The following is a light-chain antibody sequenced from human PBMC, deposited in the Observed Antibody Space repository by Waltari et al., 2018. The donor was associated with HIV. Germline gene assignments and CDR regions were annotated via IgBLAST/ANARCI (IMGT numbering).Light chain of an antibody. Sequence: QSLLTHPPSGSGTPAQSVTISCSGASANTGRNTVTWFQLLPVTAPNILIYTDNQRPSEVPDRFSGSKSGTSASLAISGLQSEDEADYFCAAWDDSLNGLWVFGGGTKLTVL. CDR1: SANTGRNT. V-gene: IGLV1-44*01. CDR2: TDN. CDR3: AAWDDSLNGLWV. J-gene: IGLJ3*02.